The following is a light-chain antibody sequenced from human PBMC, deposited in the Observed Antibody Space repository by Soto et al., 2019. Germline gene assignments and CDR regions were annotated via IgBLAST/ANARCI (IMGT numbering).Light chain of an antibody. CDR1: QSVSTY. J-gene: IGKJ1*01. Sequence: EIVLTQSPATLSLSPGERATLSCRASQSVSTYLAWYQQKPGQAPRRLIYDASNRATGIPARFSGSGSGTDFTLTISSLEPEDFAIYYCQQRYNWPPITFGQGTKVDI. CDR2: DAS. CDR3: QQRYNWPPIT. V-gene: IGKV3-11*01.